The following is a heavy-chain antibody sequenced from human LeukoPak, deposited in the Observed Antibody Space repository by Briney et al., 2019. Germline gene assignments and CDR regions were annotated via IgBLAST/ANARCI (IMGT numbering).Heavy chain of an antibody. CDR2: ISSGGSAI. V-gene: IGHV3-11*01. D-gene: IGHD1-26*01. CDR1: GFTFSDHY. Sequence: GGSLRLSCAASGFTFSDHYMSWIRQAPGKGLEWVSYISSGGSAIYYADSVKGRFTISRVNAKNSLYLQMNSLRAEDTAVYFCARDGNYFDFWGQGTLVTVSS. J-gene: IGHJ4*02. CDR3: ARDGNYFDF.